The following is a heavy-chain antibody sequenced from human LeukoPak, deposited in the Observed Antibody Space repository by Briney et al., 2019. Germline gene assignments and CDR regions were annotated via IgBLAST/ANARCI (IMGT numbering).Heavy chain of an antibody. CDR1: GYTFTSYG. D-gene: IGHD2-2*01. Sequence: ASVKVSCKASGYTFTSYGISWVRQAPGQGLEWLGWISAYNGNTNYAQKLQGRVTMTTDTSTSTAYIELRSLRSDDTAVYYCARVVVVPAWFDPWGQGTLVTVSS. J-gene: IGHJ5*02. V-gene: IGHV1-18*01. CDR2: ISAYNGNT. CDR3: ARVVVVPAWFDP.